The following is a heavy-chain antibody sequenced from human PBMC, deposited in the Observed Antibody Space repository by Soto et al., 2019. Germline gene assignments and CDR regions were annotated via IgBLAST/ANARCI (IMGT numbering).Heavy chain of an antibody. V-gene: IGHV1-3*04. CDR1: GYTFTSYA. CDR3: AKDRQYPRDYFHY. J-gene: IGHJ4*02. D-gene: IGHD4-4*01. CDR2: LNIGNGNT. Sequence: GASVKVSCKTSGYTFTSYAIHWVRQAPGQGLEWLGWLNIGNGNTQYSPKLHDRVTLTRDTSASTAYMELSSLRSEDTAVYYCAKDRQYPRDYFHYWGQGTLVTVSS.